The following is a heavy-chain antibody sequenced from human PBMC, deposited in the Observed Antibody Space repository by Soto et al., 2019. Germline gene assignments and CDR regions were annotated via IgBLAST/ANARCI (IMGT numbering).Heavy chain of an antibody. D-gene: IGHD3-3*01. Sequence: SVKVSCKASGGTFSSYAISWVRQAPGQGLEWMGGFIPIFGTANYAQKFQGRVTITADESTSTAYMELSSLRSEDTAVYYCARDTRDYDFWSGPRAYYYYGMDVWGQGTTVTVSS. CDR1: GGTFSSYA. V-gene: IGHV1-69*13. CDR3: ARDTRDYDFWSGPRAYYYYGMDV. J-gene: IGHJ6*02. CDR2: FIPIFGTA.